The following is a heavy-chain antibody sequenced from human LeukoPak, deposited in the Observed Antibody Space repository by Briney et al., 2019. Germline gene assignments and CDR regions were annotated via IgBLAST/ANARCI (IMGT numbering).Heavy chain of an antibody. CDR3: TRVAGRRGWHNKYYMDV. Sequence: SETLSLTCAVSGGSFSDYYWTWMRQPPGKGLEWIGGISHSGSTNYNASLESRVTISVDTSKKQISLKLSSVTVADTAVYYCTRVAGRRGWHNKYYMDVWGKGTTASVSS. J-gene: IGHJ6*03. CDR1: GGSFSDYY. V-gene: IGHV4-34*01. CDR2: ISHSGST. D-gene: IGHD6-19*01.